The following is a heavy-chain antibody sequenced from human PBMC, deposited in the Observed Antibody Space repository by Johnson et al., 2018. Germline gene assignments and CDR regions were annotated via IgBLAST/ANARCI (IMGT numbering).Heavy chain of an antibody. CDR3: AKGPPYCGGECYATFDN. D-gene: IGHD2-21*01. CDR2: ISGSGATT. CDR1: GFSFSSYA. J-gene: IGHJ4*02. V-gene: IGHV3-23*04. Sequence: VQLVESGGGLVQPGGSLRLSCAASGFSFSSYAMSWVRQAPGKGLEWGSAISGSGATTYYADSVKGRFTISRDNSKNILYLRMDSLTTEDTAIYYCAKGPPYCGGECYATFDNWGQGTLVTVSS.